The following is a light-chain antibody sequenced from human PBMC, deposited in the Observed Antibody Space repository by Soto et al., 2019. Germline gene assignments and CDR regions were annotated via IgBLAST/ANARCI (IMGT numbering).Light chain of an antibody. V-gene: IGLV2-8*01. CDR3: SSYAGYNYAV. J-gene: IGLJ7*01. CDR1: GSDVGGYNY. Sequence: QSVLTQPPSASGSPGQSVTISCTGTGSDVGGYNYVSWYQQHPGKAPKLIIYEVTERPSGVPDRFSGSKSANTASLTVSGLQAEDEAEYYCSSYAGYNYAVFGAGTQLTVL. CDR2: EVT.